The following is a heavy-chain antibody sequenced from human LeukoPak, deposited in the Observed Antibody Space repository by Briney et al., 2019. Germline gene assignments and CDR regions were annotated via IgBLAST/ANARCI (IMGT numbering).Heavy chain of an antibody. D-gene: IGHD3-10*01. CDR1: GGSISSSSYY. V-gene: IGHV4-39*01. CDR3: ARHRATMVRGVIKRGSGAVDNWFDP. J-gene: IGHJ5*02. CDR2: IYYSGST. Sequence: PSETLSLTCTVSGGSISSSSYYWGWIRQPPGKGLEWIGSIYYSGSTYYNPSLKSRVTISVDTSKNQFSLKLSSVTAADTAVYYRARHRATMVRGVIKRGSGAVDNWFDPWGQGTLVTVSS.